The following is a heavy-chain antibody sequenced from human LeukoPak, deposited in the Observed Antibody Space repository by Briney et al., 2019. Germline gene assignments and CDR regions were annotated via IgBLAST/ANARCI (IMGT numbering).Heavy chain of an antibody. V-gene: IGHV3-48*02. Sequence: GGSLRLSCAASGFTFSSYSMNWVRQAPGKGLEWVSYISSSSSTIYYADSVKGRFTISRDNAKNSLYLQMNSLRDEDTAVYYCARERSIAAAGTNRGPFDYWGQGTLVTVSS. CDR3: ARERSIAAAGTNRGPFDY. CDR2: ISSSSSTI. D-gene: IGHD6-13*01. CDR1: GFTFSSYS. J-gene: IGHJ4*02.